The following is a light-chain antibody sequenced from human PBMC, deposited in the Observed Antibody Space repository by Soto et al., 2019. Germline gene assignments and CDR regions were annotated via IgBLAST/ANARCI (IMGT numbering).Light chain of an antibody. Sequence: EVVMAQSPATLSVSPGERVTFSCRASQSVTTNLAWYQHKPGQSPRLLIYGASTRATGVPDRFSGSGSGTDFTLTISRLEPEDFAVYHCQQYGSLSWTFGQGTKVDIK. J-gene: IGKJ1*01. V-gene: IGKV3-20*01. CDR3: QQYGSLSWT. CDR2: GAS. CDR1: QSVTTN.